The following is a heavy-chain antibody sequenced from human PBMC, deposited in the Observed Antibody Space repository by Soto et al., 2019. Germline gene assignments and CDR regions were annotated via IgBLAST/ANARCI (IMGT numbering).Heavy chain of an antibody. V-gene: IGHV3-21*01. CDR3: ARPYYYDYSGNS. Sequence: GGSLRLSCAASGFSFSSYNMNWVRQAPGKGLEWVSSISSSTSYMYYADSVKGRFTISRDNAKNSLYLQMNSLRAEDTAVYYCARPYYYDYSGNSWGQGTLVTVSS. D-gene: IGHD3-22*01. CDR1: GFSFSSYN. J-gene: IGHJ4*02. CDR2: ISSSTSYM.